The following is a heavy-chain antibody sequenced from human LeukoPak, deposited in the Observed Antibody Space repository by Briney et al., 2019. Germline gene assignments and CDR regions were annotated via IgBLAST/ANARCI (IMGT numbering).Heavy chain of an antibody. CDR1: GGSVSSCSYY. CDR3: ATVAVIRAVTYFDY. D-gene: IGHD6-19*01. CDR2: IYYSGST. Sequence: PSETLSLTCTASGGSVSSCSYYWSWIRQPPGKGLEWIGYIYYSGSTNYNPSLKSRVTISVDTSKNQFSLKLSSVTAADTAVYYCATVAVIRAVTYFDYWGQGTLVTVSS. V-gene: IGHV4-61*01. J-gene: IGHJ4*02.